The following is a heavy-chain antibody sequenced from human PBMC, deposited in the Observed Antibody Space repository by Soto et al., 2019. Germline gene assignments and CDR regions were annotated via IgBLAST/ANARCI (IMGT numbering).Heavy chain of an antibody. J-gene: IGHJ6*02. V-gene: IGHV5-51*01. Sequence: PGESLKISCEGSGYSFSSFLISWVRQMPGKGLEWMGIIYPGDSDTRYSPSFQGQVTISADKSISTAYLQWSSLKASDTAMYYCARQRRYDFWSTGAYYYYYGMDVWGQGTTVTVSS. CDR1: GYSFSSFL. CDR3: ARQRRYDFWSTGAYYYYYGMDV. CDR2: IYPGDSDT. D-gene: IGHD3-3*01.